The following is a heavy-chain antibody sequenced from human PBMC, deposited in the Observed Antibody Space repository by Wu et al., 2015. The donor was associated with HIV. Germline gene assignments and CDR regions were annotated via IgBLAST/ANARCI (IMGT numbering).Heavy chain of an antibody. J-gene: IGHJ5*02. CDR1: GGTLNNYA. CDR2: IIPVFGIT. D-gene: IGHD3-10*01. Sequence: VQLVQSGTEVKKPGSSVKVSCKASGGTLNNYAISWVRQAPGQGLEWMGRIIPVFGITKYTQEFEGRVSITADESTNTAYMELRSLRSEGTAVYYCARDHITMVRSNNWFDPGAREPWSPSPQ. V-gene: IGHV1-69*13. CDR3: ARDHITMVRSNNWFDP.